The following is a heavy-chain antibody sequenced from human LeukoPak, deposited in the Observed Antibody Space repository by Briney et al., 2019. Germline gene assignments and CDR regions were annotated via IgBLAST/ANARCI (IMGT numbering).Heavy chain of an antibody. CDR1: GYTFTGYY. J-gene: IGHJ3*02. V-gene: IGHV1-2*02. CDR2: INPSSGGT. Sequence: ASVKVSCKASGYTFTGYYMHWVRQAPGQGLEWMGWINPSSGGTNYAQKFQGRVTMTRDKSISTAYMELSRLRSDDTAVYYCARGRITIFGVVIKEKHDAFDIWGQGTMVTVSS. D-gene: IGHD3-3*01. CDR3: ARGRITIFGVVIKEKHDAFDI.